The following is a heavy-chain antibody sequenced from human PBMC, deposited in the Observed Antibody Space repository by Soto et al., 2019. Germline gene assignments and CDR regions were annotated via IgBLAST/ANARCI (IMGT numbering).Heavy chain of an antibody. D-gene: IGHD1-1*01. CDR3: ARSTCFRDRMTTYDY. J-gene: IGHJ4*01. CDR2: IWNDGSVS. CDR1: GFTFSVHG. V-gene: IGHV3-33*01. Sequence: QVQLVESGGGVVQPERSLRLSCAASGFTFSVHGMHWVRQAPGRGLEWVGLIWNDGSVSNYADSVKGRFTISRDNSKNTLYLQMNSLRAEDTAIYYCARSTCFRDRMTTYDYRGLGTLVTVSS.